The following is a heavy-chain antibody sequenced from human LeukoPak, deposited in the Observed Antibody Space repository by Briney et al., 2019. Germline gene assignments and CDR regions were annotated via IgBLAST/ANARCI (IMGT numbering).Heavy chain of an antibody. CDR1: GYTFNNFF. D-gene: IGHD3-10*02. CDR2: SSPHSHTT. Sequence: ASVTVSCKASGYTFNNFFISWVRQAPGQGLEWVRWSSPHSHTTHYAEKFHGRVTMTTDTSTTTVYMELRSLRSDDSAVYFCARGQTMYYWGQGTPVTVSS. CDR3: ARGQTMYY. J-gene: IGHJ4*02. V-gene: IGHV1-18*01.